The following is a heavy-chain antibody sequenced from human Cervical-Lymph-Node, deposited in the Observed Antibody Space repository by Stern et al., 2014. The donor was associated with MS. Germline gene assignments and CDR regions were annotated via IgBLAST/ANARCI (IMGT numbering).Heavy chain of an antibody. D-gene: IGHD6-13*01. CDR1: GFSLSTSGVG. CDR2: TYWDDDK. CDR3: AHRRYSSSWYDYNWFDP. V-gene: IGHV2-5*02. Sequence: ESGPTLVKPTQTLTLTCTFSGFSLSTSGVGVGWIRQPPGQALEWLALTYWDDDKRDRPYLQSRLTITKDTSKNQVVLTMTNMDPVDTATYYCAHRRYSSSWYDYNWFDPWGQGTLVTVSS. J-gene: IGHJ5*02.